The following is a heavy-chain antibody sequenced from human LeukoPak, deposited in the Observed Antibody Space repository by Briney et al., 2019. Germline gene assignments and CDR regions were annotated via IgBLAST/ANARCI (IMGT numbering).Heavy chain of an antibody. V-gene: IGHV3-9*01. D-gene: IGHD2-15*01. CDR3: AKEAVVAANFDY. CDR1: GFTFDNYA. Sequence: PGGSLRPSCAASGFTFDNYAMHWVRHAPGKGLEWLSIISWNSGYIGYADSVKGRFTISRDNAKNTLYLQMNSLRAEDTAVYYCAKEAVVAANFDYWGQGTLVTVSS. J-gene: IGHJ4*02. CDR2: ISWNSGYI.